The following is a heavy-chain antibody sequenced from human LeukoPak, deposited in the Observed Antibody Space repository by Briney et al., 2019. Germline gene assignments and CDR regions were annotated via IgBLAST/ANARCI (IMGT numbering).Heavy chain of an antibody. CDR3: ERGNYYDSSGYYPS. D-gene: IGHD3-22*01. CDR2: INHIGIT. CDR1: GGSFSGYY. J-gene: IGHJ5*02. V-gene: IGHV4-34*01. Sequence: SETLSLTCAVYGGSFSGYYWSWIRQPPGKWLEWIGEINHIGITNYNPSLKSQVTISVDTSKHQFYLKLSSVTAADTAVYYCERGNYYDSSGYYPSWGQGTLVTVSS.